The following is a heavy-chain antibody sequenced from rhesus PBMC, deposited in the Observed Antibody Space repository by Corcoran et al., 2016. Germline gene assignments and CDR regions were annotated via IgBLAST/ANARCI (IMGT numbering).Heavy chain of an antibody. CDR2: ISGSGGST. Sequence: QVQLQESGPGLVKPSETLSLPSAVSGGSISSNYLRWLPHPPGKGLEGIGRISGSGGSTDYNPSLKSRVTISTDTSKNQFSLKLSSVTAADTAVYYCARDTERVLTSDYWGQGVLVTVSS. J-gene: IGHJ4*01. CDR1: GGSISSNY. V-gene: IGHV4-173*01. CDR3: ARDTERVLTSDY. D-gene: IGHD2-15*01.